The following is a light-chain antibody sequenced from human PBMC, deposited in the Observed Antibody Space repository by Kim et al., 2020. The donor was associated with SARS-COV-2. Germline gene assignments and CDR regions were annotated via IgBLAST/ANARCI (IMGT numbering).Light chain of an antibody. CDR3: GADHGSGSNFVHGV. Sequence: QPVLTQPPSASASLGASVTLTCTLSSGYSNYKVDWYQQRPGKGPRFVMRVGTGGIVGSKGDGIPDRFSVLGSGLNRYLTIKNIQEEDESDYHCGADHGSGSNFVHGVFGGGTQLTVL. J-gene: IGLJ2*01. CDR2: VGTGGIVG. CDR1: SGYSNYK. V-gene: IGLV9-49*01.